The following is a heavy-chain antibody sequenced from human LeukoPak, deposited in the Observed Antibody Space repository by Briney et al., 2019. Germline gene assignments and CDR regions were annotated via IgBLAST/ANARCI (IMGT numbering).Heavy chain of an antibody. CDR2: IYYSGST. Sequence: SETLSLTCTVSGGSISSYYWSWIRQPPGKGLEWIGYIYYSGSTNYNPSPKSRVTISVDTSKNQFSLKLSSVTAADTAVYYCAREQYSSSPFGYWGQGTLVTVSS. CDR3: AREQYSSSPFGY. V-gene: IGHV4-59*01. J-gene: IGHJ4*02. CDR1: GGSISSYY. D-gene: IGHD6-6*01.